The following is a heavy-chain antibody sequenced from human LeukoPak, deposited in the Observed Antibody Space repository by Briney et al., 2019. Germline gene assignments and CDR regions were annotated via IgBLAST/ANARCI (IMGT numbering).Heavy chain of an antibody. CDR3: AKTRPYCGGDCYYGLFDY. Sequence: GGSLRLSCAASGFTFSSYAMHWVRQAPGKGLEWVAVISYDGSNKYYADSVKGRFTISRDNSKNTLYLQVNSLRAEDTAVYYCAKTRPYCGGDCYYGLFDYWGQGTLVTVSS. J-gene: IGHJ4*02. V-gene: IGHV3-30-3*02. CDR2: ISYDGSNK. CDR1: GFTFSSYA. D-gene: IGHD2-21*02.